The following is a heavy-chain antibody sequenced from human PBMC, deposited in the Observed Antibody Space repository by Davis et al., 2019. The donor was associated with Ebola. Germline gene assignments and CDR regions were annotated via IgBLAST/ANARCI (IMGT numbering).Heavy chain of an antibody. Sequence: GGSLRLSCAASGFTFSSYGMHWVRQASGKGLEWVGRIRSKANSYATAYAASVKGRFTISRDDSKNTAYLQMNSLKTEDTAVYYCTGEKDYWGQGTLVTVSS. CDR1: GFTFSSYG. J-gene: IGHJ4*02. CDR2: IRSKANSYAT. V-gene: IGHV3-73*01. CDR3: TGEKDY.